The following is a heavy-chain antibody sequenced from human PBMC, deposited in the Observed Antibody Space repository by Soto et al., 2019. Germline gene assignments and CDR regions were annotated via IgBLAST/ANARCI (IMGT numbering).Heavy chain of an antibody. Sequence: GGSLRLSCAASGFTFSGYWMHWVRQVPGKGLEWVSRMNTDGRKRHYADSVKGRFTISRDNVKNTLYLQMNSLRVEDSAVYYCEKDHSGINSLDYWGLGTLVTVSS. CDR3: EKDHSGINSLDY. J-gene: IGHJ4*02. CDR1: GFTFSGYW. D-gene: IGHD2-15*01. V-gene: IGHV3-74*01. CDR2: MNTDGRKR.